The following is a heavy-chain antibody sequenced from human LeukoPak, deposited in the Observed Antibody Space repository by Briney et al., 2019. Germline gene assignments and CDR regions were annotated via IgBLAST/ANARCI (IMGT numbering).Heavy chain of an antibody. V-gene: IGHV3-33*01. D-gene: IGHD2-2*01. Sequence: GGSLRLSCAASGFTFSSYGMHWVRQAPGKGLEWVAVIWYDGSNKYYADSVKGRFTISRDNSKNTLYLQMNSLRAEDTAVYYCARGREYCSSTSCRDAFDIWGLGTMVTVSS. J-gene: IGHJ3*02. CDR3: ARGREYCSSTSCRDAFDI. CDR2: IWYDGSNK. CDR1: GFTFSSYG.